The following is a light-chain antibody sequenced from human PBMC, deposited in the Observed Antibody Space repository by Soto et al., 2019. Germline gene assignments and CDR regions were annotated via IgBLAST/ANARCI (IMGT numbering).Light chain of an antibody. CDR2: GAS. J-gene: IGKJ1*01. V-gene: IGKV3-15*01. CDR3: QQYNNWPQT. CDR1: QSVSNN. Sequence: EIVLTQSPGTLSLSPGERATLSCRASQSVSNNLAWYQQKPGQAPRLLIYGASTRATGIPARFSGSGSGTEFTLTISSLQSEDFAVYHCQQYNNWPQTFGQGTKVDIK.